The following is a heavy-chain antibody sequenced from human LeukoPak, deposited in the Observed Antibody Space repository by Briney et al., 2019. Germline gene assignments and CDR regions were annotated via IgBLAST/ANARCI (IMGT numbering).Heavy chain of an antibody. Sequence: SGGSLRLSCAASGFTFSNHWMHWVRQAPGKGLMWVSRINRDGSRTDYADSVKGRFTISRDDAKNTLYLQVNSLRAEDTAVYFCAGGGSDTAMAHDYWGQGTLVTVSS. V-gene: IGHV3-74*01. CDR2: INRDGSRT. J-gene: IGHJ4*02. D-gene: IGHD5-18*01. CDR1: GFTFSNHW. CDR3: AGGGSDTAMAHDY.